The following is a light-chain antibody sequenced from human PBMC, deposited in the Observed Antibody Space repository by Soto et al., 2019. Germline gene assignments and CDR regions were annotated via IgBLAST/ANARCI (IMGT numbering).Light chain of an antibody. CDR1: QSVSSSY. J-gene: IGKJ1*01. V-gene: IGKV3-20*01. Sequence: EIVLTQSPGTLSLSPGERATLSCRASQSVSSSYLAWYQQKPGQAPRLLIYGASSRATGIPDRFRGSGSGTVFTLTISRLEPEDFAVYYCQQYGSSPWTFGQGTKVEIK. CDR3: QQYGSSPWT. CDR2: GAS.